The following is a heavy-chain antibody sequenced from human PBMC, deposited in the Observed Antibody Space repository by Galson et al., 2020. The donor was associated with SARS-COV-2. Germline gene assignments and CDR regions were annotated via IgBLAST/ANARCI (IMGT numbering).Heavy chain of an antibody. CDR1: GFTFSSYW. Sequence: GESLKISCGASGFTFSSYWMHWVRQAPGKGLVWVSSIKRDGPKTIYADSVKGRFTISRDNAKNTLYLQMDMLRVEDTAVYYCVPADGGTSPADYWGQGALVTVSS. CDR2: IKRDGPKT. D-gene: IGHD6-13*01. J-gene: IGHJ4*02. V-gene: IGHV3-74*01. CDR3: VPADGGTSPADY.